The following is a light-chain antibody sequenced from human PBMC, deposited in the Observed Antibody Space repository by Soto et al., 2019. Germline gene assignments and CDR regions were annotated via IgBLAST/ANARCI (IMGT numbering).Light chain of an antibody. CDR1: QRISSNS. CDR2: DAS. V-gene: IGKV3-20*01. J-gene: IGKJ1*01. CDR3: QQRGGSPPTLT. Sequence: EIVLTQSPGTLSLSPGERATLSCRASQRISSNSLAWYQQKPGQAPRLLIYDASNRATGIPDRFSGSGSGTDFTLTISRLEPEDFAVYYCQQRGGSPPTLTFGQGTKVDIK.